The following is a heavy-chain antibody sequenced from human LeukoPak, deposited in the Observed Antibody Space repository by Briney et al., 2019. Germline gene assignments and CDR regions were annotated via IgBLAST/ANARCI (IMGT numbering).Heavy chain of an antibody. CDR3: ARPSGSYFFFMYY. CDR1: GFTFSSYS. CDR2: ISYDGSNK. Sequence: PGGSLRLSCAASGFTFSSYSMNWVRQAPGKGLEWVAVISYDGSNKYYADSVKGRFTISRDNSKNTLYLQMNSLRAEDTAVYYCARPSGSYFFFMYYWGQGTLVTVSS. J-gene: IGHJ4*02. D-gene: IGHD1-26*01. V-gene: IGHV3-30*03.